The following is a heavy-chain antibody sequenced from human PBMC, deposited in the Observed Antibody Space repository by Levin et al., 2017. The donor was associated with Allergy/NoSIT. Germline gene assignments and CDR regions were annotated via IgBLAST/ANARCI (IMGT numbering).Heavy chain of an antibody. D-gene: IGHD2-21*02. CDR2: IWYDGSNK. CDR3: ARDLYCGGDCYSGYYYYYGMDV. V-gene: IGHV3-33*01. J-gene: IGHJ6*02. Sequence: GESLKISCAASGFTFSSYGMHWVRQAPGKGLEWVAVIWYDGSNKYYADSVKGRFTISRDNSKNTLYLQMNSLRAEDTAVYYCARDLYCGGDCYSGYYYYYGMDVWGQGTTVTVSS. CDR1: GFTFSSYG.